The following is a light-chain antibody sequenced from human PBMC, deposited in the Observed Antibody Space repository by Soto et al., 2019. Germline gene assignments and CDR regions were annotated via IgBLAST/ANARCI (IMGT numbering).Light chain of an antibody. CDR2: AAS. J-gene: IGKJ4*02. V-gene: IGKV1-12*01. Sequence: DIQMTQSPSSLSASVGARVTITCRASQDMSKNVAWYQQIPGKAPKLLIFAASTLQSGVPSRFNARVSGTYFTLTVGGLQPEDAATYYCQQPKGLPLTFGGGTKVEIK. CDR3: QQPKGLPLT. CDR1: QDMSKN.